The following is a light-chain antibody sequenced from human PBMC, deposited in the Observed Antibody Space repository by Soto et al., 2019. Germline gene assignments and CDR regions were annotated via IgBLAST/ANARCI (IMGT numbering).Light chain of an antibody. CDR1: QSINNF. CDR3: QQTFYTPQT. Sequence: DIQMTQSASSLTASLGDRVTITCRASQSINNFLNWYQQKPGQAPKLLMYSATTLLGGVPSRFSGTGSGTDFSLTISSLQPEDFETYYCQQTFYTPQTFGQGTKVDIX. J-gene: IGKJ1*01. CDR2: SAT. V-gene: IGKV1-39*01.